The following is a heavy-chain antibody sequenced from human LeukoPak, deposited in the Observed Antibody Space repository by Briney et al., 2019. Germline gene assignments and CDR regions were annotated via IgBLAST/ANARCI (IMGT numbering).Heavy chain of an antibody. CDR2: IYYSGST. CDR1: GGSISGYY. CDR3: SRSLLVTTPHFDY. J-gene: IGHJ4*02. D-gene: IGHD4-17*01. V-gene: IGHV4-59*08. Sequence: MPSETLSLTCTVSGGSISGYYWSWIRQPPGKGLEWIGYIYYSGSTNSNPSLKSRVSISVDTSKNQFSLKLNSVTAADTAVYYCSRSLLVTTPHFDYWGQGILVTVSS.